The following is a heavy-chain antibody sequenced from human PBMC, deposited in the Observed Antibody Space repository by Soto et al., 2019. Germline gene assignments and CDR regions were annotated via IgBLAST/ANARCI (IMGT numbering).Heavy chain of an antibody. D-gene: IGHD1-7*01. CDR2: IRSSSSTI. Sequence: EVQLVESGGGLVQPGGSLRLSCAASGFTFSSYSMNWVRQAPGKGLEWVSYIRSSSSTIYYADSVKGRFTISRDNAKNSLYLQMNSLRDEDTAVYYCARVDRYWNYRLDPWGQGTLVTVSS. CDR3: ARVDRYWNYRLDP. CDR1: GFTFSSYS. V-gene: IGHV3-48*02. J-gene: IGHJ5*02.